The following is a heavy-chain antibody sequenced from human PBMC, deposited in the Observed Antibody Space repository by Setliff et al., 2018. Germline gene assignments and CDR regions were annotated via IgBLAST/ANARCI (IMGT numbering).Heavy chain of an antibody. V-gene: IGHV4-61*09. D-gene: IGHD6-13*01. Sequence: SETLSLTCTVSGGSISSGSYYWSWIRQPAGKGLEWIGHIYTSGSTNYNPSLKSRVTISVDTSKNQFSLKLSSVTAADTAVYYCARDSYTSPDYWGQGTLVTVSS. CDR2: IYTSGST. J-gene: IGHJ4*02. CDR1: GGSISSGSYY. CDR3: ARDSYTSPDY.